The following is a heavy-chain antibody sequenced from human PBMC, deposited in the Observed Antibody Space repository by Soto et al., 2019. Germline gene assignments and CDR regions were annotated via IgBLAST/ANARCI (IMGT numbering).Heavy chain of an antibody. CDR1: XFTFSSYS. D-gene: IGHD3-10*01. CDR2: ISSSSSTI. J-gene: IGHJ5*02. V-gene: IGHV3-48*01. CDR3: ARLGPYASGTYSFRHNRFDP. Sequence: GGSLRLSCAASXFTFSSYSMNWVRQAPGKGLEWVSYISSSSSTIYYADSVKGRFTISRDKSENTVVLQMNSVRAEDTAVYYCARLGPYASGTYSFRHNRFDPWGQGTQVTVSS.